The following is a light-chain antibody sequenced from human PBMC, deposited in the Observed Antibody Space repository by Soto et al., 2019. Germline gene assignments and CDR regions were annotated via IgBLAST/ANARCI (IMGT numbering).Light chain of an antibody. J-gene: IGKJ1*01. V-gene: IGKV3-20*01. Sequence: EIVLTQSPGTLSLSPGEGATLSCRASQSVTSSYLAWYQQKPGQAPRLLIYGASIRATGIPDRFSGSGSGTDFTLTISRLEREEFAVYYGQEYGSSRTFGQGTKVEIE. CDR2: GAS. CDR3: QEYGSSRT. CDR1: QSVTSSY.